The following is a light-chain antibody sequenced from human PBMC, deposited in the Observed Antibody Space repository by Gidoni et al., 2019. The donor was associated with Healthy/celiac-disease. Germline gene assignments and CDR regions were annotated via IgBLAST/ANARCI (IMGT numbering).Light chain of an antibody. V-gene: IGLV2-14*01. CDR1: SSDVGAYNY. J-gene: IGLJ3*02. CDR3: SSYTSSSAWV. CDR2: EVN. Sequence: QSALTQPASASGSPGQSITISCTGTSSDVGAYNYVSWYQQHPGKAPKRMIYEVNHWPSGVSNRVSGSKYGNTASLTISGLQAEDEADYYCSSYTSSSAWVFGGGTKLTVL.